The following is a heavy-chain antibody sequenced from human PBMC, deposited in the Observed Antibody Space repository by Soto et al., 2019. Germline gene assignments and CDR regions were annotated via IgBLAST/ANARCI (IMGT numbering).Heavy chain of an antibody. CDR1: GFTFSSYG. D-gene: IGHD1-26*01. CDR3: ARAQYSGSYIRMDV. CDR2: IWHDGSNK. Sequence: QLQLVESGGGVVQPGRSLRLSCAASGFTFSSYGMHWVRQAPGKGLEWVAVIWHDGSNKYYADFVQGRFTISRDNSKNTLYLQLNSLRAEDTAVYYCARAQYSGSYIRMDVWGQGTTVTVS. V-gene: IGHV3-33*01. J-gene: IGHJ6*02.